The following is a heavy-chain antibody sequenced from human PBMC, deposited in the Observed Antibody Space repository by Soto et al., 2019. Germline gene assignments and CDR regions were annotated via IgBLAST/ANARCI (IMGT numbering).Heavy chain of an antibody. CDR2: ISSSSNYV. CDR3: TRTWRQYKWDDARY. D-gene: IGHD1-20*01. J-gene: IGHJ4*02. Sequence: GGSLRLSCVASGFTFSRYRMNWVRQAPGKGLEWVSSISSSSNYVYYADSVKGRFTLSRDNAKNSLLLQMISLRAEDTAVYYCTRTWRQYKWDDARYWGQGTLVTVSS. V-gene: IGHV3-21*01. CDR1: GFTFSRYR.